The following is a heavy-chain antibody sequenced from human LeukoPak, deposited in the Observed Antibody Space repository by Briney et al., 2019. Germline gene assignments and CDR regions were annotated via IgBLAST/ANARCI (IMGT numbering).Heavy chain of an antibody. CDR3: AKRAQYYFDY. CDR1: GFTFSSYE. Sequence: GGSLRLSCAASGFTFSSYEMNWVRQAPGKGLEWVSYITSSGSAIYYADSVKGRFTISRDNSKNTLYLQMNSLRVEDTAVYYCAKRAQYYFDYWGQGTLVTVSS. J-gene: IGHJ4*02. V-gene: IGHV3-48*03. CDR2: ITSSGSAI.